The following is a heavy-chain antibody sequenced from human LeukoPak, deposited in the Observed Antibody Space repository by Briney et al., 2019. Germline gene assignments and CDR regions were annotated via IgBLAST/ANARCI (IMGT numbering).Heavy chain of an antibody. Sequence: PGGSLRLSCTASGFTFGDYAMSWVRQAPGKGLEWVSYISDSGTTIYYADSVKGRFIISRDNTKNSLYLQMNSLRAEDTAVYYCAKWGYGSGSYYHYWGQGTLVTVSS. V-gene: IGHV3-11*01. CDR1: GFTFGDYA. J-gene: IGHJ4*02. CDR3: AKWGYGSGSYYHY. D-gene: IGHD3-10*01. CDR2: ISDSGTTI.